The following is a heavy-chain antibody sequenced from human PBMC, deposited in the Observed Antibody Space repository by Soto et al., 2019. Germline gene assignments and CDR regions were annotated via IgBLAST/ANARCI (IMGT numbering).Heavy chain of an antibody. CDR2: INSDGSST. D-gene: IGHD6-19*01. V-gene: IGHV3-74*01. Sequence: QPGGSLRLSCAASGFTFSSYWMHWVRQAPGKGLVWVSRINSDGSSTSYADSVKGRFTISRDNAKNTLYLQMNSLRAEDTAVYYCATPGIAVAEDYYGMDVWGQGTTVTVSS. CDR1: GFTFSSYW. J-gene: IGHJ6*02. CDR3: ATPGIAVAEDYYGMDV.